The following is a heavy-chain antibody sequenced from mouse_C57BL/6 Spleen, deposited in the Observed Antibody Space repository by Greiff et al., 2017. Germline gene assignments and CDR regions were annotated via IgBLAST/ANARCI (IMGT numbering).Heavy chain of an antibody. CDR1: GYTFTSYG. V-gene: IGHV1-81*01. CDR2: IYPRSGNT. J-gene: IGHJ1*03. D-gene: IGHD1-1*01. Sequence: QVQLQQSGAELARPGASVKLSCKASGYTFTSYGISWVKQRTGQGLEWIGEIYPRSGNTYYNEKFKGKATLTADKSSSTAYMELRSLTSEDSAVYFCARVVRYFDVWGTGTTVTVSS. CDR3: ARVVRYFDV.